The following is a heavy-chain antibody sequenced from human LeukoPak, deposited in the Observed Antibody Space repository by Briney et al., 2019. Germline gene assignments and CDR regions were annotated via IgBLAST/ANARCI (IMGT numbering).Heavy chain of an antibody. J-gene: IGHJ6*03. D-gene: IGHD2-2*01. V-gene: IGHV3-7*01. CDR2: IKQDGSEK. CDR1: GFTFSSYW. Sequence: GGSLRLSCAASGFTFSSYWMSWVRQAPGKGLEWVANIKQDGSEKYYVDSVKGRFTISRDNAKNTLYLQMNSLRAEDTAVYYCAKRSTSSLNYYYYYMDVWGKGTTVTISS. CDR3: AKRSTSSLNYYYYYMDV.